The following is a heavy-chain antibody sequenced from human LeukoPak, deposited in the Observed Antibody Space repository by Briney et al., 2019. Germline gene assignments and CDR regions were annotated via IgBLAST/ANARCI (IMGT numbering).Heavy chain of an antibody. J-gene: IGHJ6*03. CDR1: GGSFSGYY. V-gene: IGHV4-34*01. CDR2: INHSGST. D-gene: IGHD3-10*01. CDR3: ARGFWSYYYGSGSYYKSYYYMDV. Sequence: PSETLSLTCAVYGGSFSGYYWSWIRQPPGKGLEWIGEINHSGSTNYNPSLKSRVTISVDTSKNQFSLKLSSVTAADTAVYYCARGFWSYYYGSGSYYKSYYYMDVWGKGTTVTVSS.